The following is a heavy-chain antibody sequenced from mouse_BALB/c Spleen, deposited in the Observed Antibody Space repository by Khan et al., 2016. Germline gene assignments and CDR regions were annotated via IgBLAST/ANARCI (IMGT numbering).Heavy chain of an antibody. J-gene: IGHJ3*01. CDR2: ITPDSSTI. D-gene: IGHD1-1*01. V-gene: IGHV4-1*02. CDR1: GFDFSRYW. Sequence: EVKLLESGGGLVQPGGSLKLSCAASGFDFSRYWMSWVRQAPGKGLEWIGEITPDSSTINYTPSLKDKFIISRDHAKNTQYLQMSKVRSEDTALYYCARAGYYGYLAYWGQGTLVTVSA. CDR3: ARAGYYGYLAY.